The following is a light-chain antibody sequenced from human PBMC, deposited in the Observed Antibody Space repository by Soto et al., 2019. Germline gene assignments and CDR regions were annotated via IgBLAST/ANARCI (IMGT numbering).Light chain of an antibody. CDR3: SSYTSSTILGV. J-gene: IGLJ2*01. V-gene: IGLV2-14*03. CDR2: DVS. CDR1: SSDVGGYNY. Sequence: QSALTQPASVSGSPGQSITISCTGTSSDVGGYNYVSWYQQHPGKAPKLIIYDVSNRPSGVSNRFSGSKSGNTASLTISGLHAEDEADYYCSSYTSSTILGVFGGGTKVTVL.